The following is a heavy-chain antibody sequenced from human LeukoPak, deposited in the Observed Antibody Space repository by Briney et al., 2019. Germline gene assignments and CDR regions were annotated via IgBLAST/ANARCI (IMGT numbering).Heavy chain of an antibody. Sequence: GGSLRLSCAASGFTFSSYWMSWVRQAPGRGLEWVANIHPEGNEKYHVESVKGRFTISRDNAKNSLFLQMNGLRVEDTAVYYCARGDAFSGDHWGQGTLVTVSS. CDR3: ARGDAFSGDH. CDR2: IHPEGNEK. J-gene: IGHJ4*02. CDR1: GFTFSSYW. V-gene: IGHV3-7*04.